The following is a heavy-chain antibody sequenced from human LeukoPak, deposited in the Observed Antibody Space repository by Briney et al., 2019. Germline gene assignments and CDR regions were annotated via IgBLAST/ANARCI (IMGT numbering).Heavy chain of an antibody. V-gene: IGHV3-48*03. J-gene: IGHJ5*02. D-gene: IGHD3/OR15-3a*01. CDR2: VSSSGSTI. CDR1: GFTFSSYV. CDR3: TRGRGPNWFDP. Sequence: GGSLSLSCAASGFTFSSYVMNWVRQAPGKGLEWVSYVSSSGSTIYYAGSVKGRFTISRDNARYSLYLQMNSLRAEDTAVYYCTRGRGPNWFDPWGQGTLVSVSS.